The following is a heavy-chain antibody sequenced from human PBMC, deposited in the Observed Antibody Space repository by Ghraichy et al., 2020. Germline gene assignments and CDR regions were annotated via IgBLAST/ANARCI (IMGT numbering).Heavy chain of an antibody. Sequence: GGSLRLSCAASGFTFSSYSMNLVRQAPGKGLEWVSSISSSSSSIYYADIVKGRFTITRDNAKNSLYLQMNSLAAEDTAVYCCARGAAAGNNLFDPWGQGTLVTVSS. J-gene: IGHJ5*02. V-gene: IGHV3-21*01. CDR2: ISSSSSSI. CDR3: ARGAAAGNNLFDP. D-gene: IGHD6-13*01. CDR1: GFTFSSYS.